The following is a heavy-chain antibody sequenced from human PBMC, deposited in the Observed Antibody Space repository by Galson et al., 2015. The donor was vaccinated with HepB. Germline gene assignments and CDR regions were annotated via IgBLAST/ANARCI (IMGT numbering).Heavy chain of an antibody. J-gene: IGHJ2*01. D-gene: IGHD4-17*01. V-gene: IGHV3-30*04. CDR3: ARQHDYGDYGKAYWYFDL. CDR2: ISYDGSNK. CDR1: GFTFSSYA. Sequence: SLRLSCAASGFTFSSYALHWVRQAPGKGLEWVAVISYDGSNKYYADSVKGRFTISRDNPRNTLYLQMSSLRAEDTAVYYCARQHDYGDYGKAYWYFDLWGHGTLVTVSS.